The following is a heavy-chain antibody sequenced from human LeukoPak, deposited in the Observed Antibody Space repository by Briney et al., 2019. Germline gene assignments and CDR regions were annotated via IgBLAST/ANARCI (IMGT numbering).Heavy chain of an antibody. CDR2: INTDGSIT. CDR3: ASAPTGTYYFDY. V-gene: IGHV3-74*01. CDR1: GFTFSDYW. J-gene: IGHJ4*02. D-gene: IGHD4-17*01. Sequence: GGSLRLSCAASGFTFSDYWMHWVRQAPGKGLVWVSRINTDGSITNYADSVKGRFTISRDNANNSLYLQMNSLRAEDTAVYYCASAPTGTYYFDYWGQGTLVTASS.